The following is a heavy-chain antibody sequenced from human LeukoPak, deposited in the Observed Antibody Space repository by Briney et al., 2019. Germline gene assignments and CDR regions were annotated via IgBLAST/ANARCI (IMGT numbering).Heavy chain of an antibody. D-gene: IGHD1-26*01. CDR2: SYYSGST. Sequence: SETLSLTCTVSGVSIASSSYYWGWIRQPPGKGLEWVGSSYYSGSTYHNPSLKSRVTISIDTSKNQFSLRLSSVTAADTAVYYCARHSGTYPFDYWGQGALVTVSS. V-gene: IGHV4-39*01. J-gene: IGHJ4*02. CDR3: ARHSGTYPFDY. CDR1: GVSIASSSYY.